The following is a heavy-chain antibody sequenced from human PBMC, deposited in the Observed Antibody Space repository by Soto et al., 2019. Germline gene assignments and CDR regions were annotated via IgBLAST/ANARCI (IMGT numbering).Heavy chain of an antibody. D-gene: IGHD3-16*01. CDR2: INPSGGST. J-gene: IGHJ4*02. Sequence: QVLLVQSGAEVKKPGASVRLSCKASGYTLSSYYILWLRQAPGQGLEWVGIINPSGGSTHYAPRFHGRVTLTRDMSTSTVCMDLRSLTADDTAMYYCERSYGGNSPLDHWGQGTRVTVSS. V-gene: IGHV1-46*01. CDR3: ERSYGGNSPLDH. CDR1: GYTLSSYY.